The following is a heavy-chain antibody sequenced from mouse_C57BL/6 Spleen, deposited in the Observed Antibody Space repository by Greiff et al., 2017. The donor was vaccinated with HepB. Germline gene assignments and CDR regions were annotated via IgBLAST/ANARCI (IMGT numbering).Heavy chain of an antibody. Sequence: EVKLMESEGGLVQPGSSMKLSCTASGFTFSDYYMAWVRQVPEKGLEWVANINYDGSSTYYLDSLKSRFIISRDTAKNILYLQMSILKSEDTATYYCARVTVVATDAMDYWGQGTSVTVSS. J-gene: IGHJ4*01. CDR3: ARVTVVATDAMDY. V-gene: IGHV5-16*01. CDR2: INYDGSST. D-gene: IGHD1-1*01. CDR1: GFTFSDYY.